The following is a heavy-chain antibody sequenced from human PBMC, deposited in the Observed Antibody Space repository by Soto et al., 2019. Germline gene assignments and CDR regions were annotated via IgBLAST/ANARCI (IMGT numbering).Heavy chain of an antibody. Sequence: ASVKVSCKASGGTFSSYTISWVRQAPGQGLEWMGRIIPILGIANYAQKFQGRVTITADKSTSTAYMELSSLRSEETAVYYCARAGVVSDYYYYMDVWGKGTTVTVSS. CDR3: ARAGVVSDYYYYMDV. V-gene: IGHV1-69*02. CDR1: GGTFSSYT. D-gene: IGHD2-21*01. CDR2: IIPILGIA. J-gene: IGHJ6*03.